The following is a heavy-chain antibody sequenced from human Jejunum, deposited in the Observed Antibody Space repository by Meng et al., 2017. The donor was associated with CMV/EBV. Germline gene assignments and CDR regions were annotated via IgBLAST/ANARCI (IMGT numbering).Heavy chain of an antibody. CDR1: GFYFASRA. D-gene: IGHD2-8*01. CDR3: ATSHGEMVYAIDY. J-gene: IGHJ4*02. CDR2: IGASSDDT. V-gene: IGHV3-23*01. Sequence: ASGFYFASRASSWVRQAPGEGPEWVSGIGASSDDTYYQDCVKRQVSVSRENSKNTLYLQINGLSVDDTAIYYCATSHGEMVYAIDYWGQGTLVTVSS.